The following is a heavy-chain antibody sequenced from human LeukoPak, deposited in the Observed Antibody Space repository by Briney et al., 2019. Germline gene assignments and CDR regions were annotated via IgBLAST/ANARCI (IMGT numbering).Heavy chain of an antibody. CDR2: IYYSGST. Sequence: SETLSLTCTVSGGSISSYYWSWIRQPPGKGLEWIGYIYYSGSTNYNPSLKSRVTISVDTSKNQFSLKLSSVTAADTAVYYCARPMGQLWSRGWFDPWGQGTLVTVSS. J-gene: IGHJ5*02. CDR1: GGSISSYY. V-gene: IGHV4-59*01. CDR3: ARPMGQLWSRGWFDP. D-gene: IGHD5-18*01.